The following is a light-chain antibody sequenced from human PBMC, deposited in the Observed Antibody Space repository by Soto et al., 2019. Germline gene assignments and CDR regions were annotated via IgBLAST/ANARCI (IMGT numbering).Light chain of an antibody. CDR2: GAS. CDR3: EHYGASPQYT. J-gene: IGKJ2*01. V-gene: IGKV3-20*01. Sequence: ETVLTQSPGTLSLSPGDTATLTCRASQSVSASFLAWYQQKPGQAPRLLIYGASTRATGIPDRFSGSVSGTEFTLTISRLEAEDLAVYYCEHYGASPQYTFGYGTKVEIK. CDR1: QSVSASF.